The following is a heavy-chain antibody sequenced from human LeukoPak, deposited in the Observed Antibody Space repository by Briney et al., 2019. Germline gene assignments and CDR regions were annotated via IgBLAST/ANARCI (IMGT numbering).Heavy chain of an antibody. CDR3: ARAGYSSSWYLGFDY. CDR1: GGSISSGDYY. J-gene: IGHJ4*02. D-gene: IGHD6-13*01. Sequence: PSETLSLTCTVSGGSISSGDYYWSWIRQPPGKGLEWIGYIYYSGSTNYNPSLKSRVTISVDTSKNQFSLKLSSVTAADTAVYYCARAGYSSSWYLGFDYWGQGTLVTVSS. CDR2: IYYSGST. V-gene: IGHV4-61*08.